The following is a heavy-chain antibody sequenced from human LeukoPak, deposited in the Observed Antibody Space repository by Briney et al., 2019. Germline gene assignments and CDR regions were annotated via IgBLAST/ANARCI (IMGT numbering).Heavy chain of an antibody. J-gene: IGHJ4*02. CDR1: GFTFSRYA. CDR2: ISGSGGST. V-gene: IGHV3-23*01. CDR3: AKDRFYGSGSYTFDS. D-gene: IGHD3-10*01. Sequence: GGSLRLSCAASGFTFSRYAMNWVRQAPGKGLEWVSAISGSGGSTYYADSVKGRFTISRDNPKSTLYLQMNSLRAEDSAVYYCAKDRFYGSGSYTFDSWGQGTLVTVSS.